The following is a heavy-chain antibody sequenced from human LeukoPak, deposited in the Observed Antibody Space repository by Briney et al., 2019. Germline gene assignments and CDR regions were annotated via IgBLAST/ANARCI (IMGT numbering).Heavy chain of an antibody. CDR1: GYTFTSYA. CDR2: INPNSGGT. Sequence: ASVKVSCKASGYTFTSYAMNWVRQAPGQGLEWMGWINPNSGGTNYAQKFQGWVTMTRDTSISTAYMELSRLRSDDTAVYYCARERPNYGSGSGDGMDVWGQGTTVTVSS. J-gene: IGHJ6*02. D-gene: IGHD3-10*01. V-gene: IGHV1-2*04. CDR3: ARERPNYGSGSGDGMDV.